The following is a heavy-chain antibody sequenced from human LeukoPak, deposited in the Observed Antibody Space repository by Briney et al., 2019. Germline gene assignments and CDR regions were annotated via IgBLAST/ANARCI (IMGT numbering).Heavy chain of an antibody. CDR1: GGSFTGFY. CDR2: ISHRRNT. Sequence: SETLSLTCDVSGGSFTGFYWSWIRRPPGKGLEWIGEISHRRNTNNNPSLKSRVTISVDTSKNQFSLDLSSVTAADTAVYYCAISLGYCSSTSCYWDDYWGQGTLVTVSS. V-gene: IGHV4-34*01. J-gene: IGHJ4*02. CDR3: AISLGYCSSTSCYWDDY. D-gene: IGHD2-2*01.